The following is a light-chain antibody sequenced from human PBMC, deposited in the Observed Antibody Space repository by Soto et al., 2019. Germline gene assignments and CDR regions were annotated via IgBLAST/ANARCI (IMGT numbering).Light chain of an antibody. Sequence: QSALTQPASVSRSPGQSITISCTGTSSDVGGFNYVSWYQQHPGKAPKLMIYEVSNRPSGVSNRFSGSKSGNTASLTISGLPAEDDADYYCSSYTSSTTLYVFGTGTKLTVL. V-gene: IGLV2-14*01. CDR2: EVS. CDR1: SSDVGGFNY. J-gene: IGLJ1*01. CDR3: SSYTSSTTLYV.